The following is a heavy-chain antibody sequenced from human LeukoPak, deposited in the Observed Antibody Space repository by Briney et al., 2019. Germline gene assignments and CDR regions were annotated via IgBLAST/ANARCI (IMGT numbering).Heavy chain of an antibody. CDR1: GYTFTSYD. CDR2: MNPNSGNT. CDR3: ATHTSGLYDAFDI. Sequence: ASVKVSCKTSGYTFTSYDINWVRQATGQGLEWMGWMNPNSGNTSYAPKFQGRVTMTDDTSTDTAYMELSSLRSEDTAVYYCATHTSGLYDAFDIWGQGTMVTVSS. J-gene: IGHJ3*02. D-gene: IGHD3-22*01. V-gene: IGHV1-8*01.